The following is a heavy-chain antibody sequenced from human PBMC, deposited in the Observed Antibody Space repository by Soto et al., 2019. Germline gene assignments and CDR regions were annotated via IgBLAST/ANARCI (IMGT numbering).Heavy chain of an antibody. V-gene: IGHV3-30*03. D-gene: IGHD6-19*01. CDR1: GFTFSSYG. CDR2: ISYDGSNK. Sequence: LRLSCAASGFTFSSYGMHWVRQAPGKGLEWVAVISYDGSNKYYADSVKGRFTISRDNSKNTLYLQMNSLRAEDTAVYYCATPHSSVETRIDDYWGQGTLVTVSS. J-gene: IGHJ4*02. CDR3: ATPHSSVETRIDDY.